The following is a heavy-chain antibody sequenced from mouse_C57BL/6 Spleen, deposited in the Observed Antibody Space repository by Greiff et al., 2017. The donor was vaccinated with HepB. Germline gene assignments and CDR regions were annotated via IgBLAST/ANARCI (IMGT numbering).Heavy chain of an antibody. Sequence: VQLKESGAELVKPGASVKISCKASGYAFSSYWMNWVKQRPGKGLEWIGQIYPGDGDTNYNGKFKGKATLTADKSSSTAYMQLSSLTSEDSAVYFCARGPDYYGSSYPLFAYWGQGTLATVSA. CDR2: IYPGDGDT. CDR1: GYAFSSYW. J-gene: IGHJ3*01. D-gene: IGHD1-1*01. V-gene: IGHV1-80*01. CDR3: ARGPDYYGSSYPLFAY.